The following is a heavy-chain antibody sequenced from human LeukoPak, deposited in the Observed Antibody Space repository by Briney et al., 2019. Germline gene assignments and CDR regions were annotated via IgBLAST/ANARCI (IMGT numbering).Heavy chain of an antibody. Sequence: GGSLRLSCAASGFTFSNYEMNWVRQTPGKGLEWVSYISSSGNTRYYVDSVKGRFTISRDNAKNSLYLQMNSLRSEDTAVYYCATDRINWNYVLGAFDIWGQGTMVTVSS. CDR1: GFTFSNYE. CDR2: ISSSGNTR. V-gene: IGHV3-48*03. CDR3: ATDRINWNYVLGAFDI. J-gene: IGHJ3*02. D-gene: IGHD1-7*01.